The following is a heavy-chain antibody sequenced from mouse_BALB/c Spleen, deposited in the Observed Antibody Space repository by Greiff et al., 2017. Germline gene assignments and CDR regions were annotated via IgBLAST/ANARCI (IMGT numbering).Heavy chain of an antibody. CDR3: ARDGGTYFDY. CDR2: IDPSDSYT. D-gene: IGHD2-14*01. J-gene: IGHJ2*01. V-gene: IGHV1-69*02. CDR1: GYTFTSYW. Sequence: QVQLQQPGAELVKPGASVKLSCKASGYTFTSYWMHWVKQRPGQGLEWIGEIDPSDSYTNYNQKFKGKATLTVDKSSSTAYMQLSSLTSEDSAVYYCARDGGTYFDYWGQGTTLTVSS.